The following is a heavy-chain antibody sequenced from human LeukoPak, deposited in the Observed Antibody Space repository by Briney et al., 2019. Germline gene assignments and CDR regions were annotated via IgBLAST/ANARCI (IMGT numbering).Heavy chain of an antibody. CDR2: INSDGSST. CDR3: AKDRGSSSSFMDV. J-gene: IGHJ6*03. Sequence: GGSLRLSCAASGFTFSSYWMHWVRQAPGKGLVWVSRINSDGSSTSYADSVKGRFTISRDNAKNTLYLQMNSLRAEDTALYYCAKDRGSSSSFMDVWGKGTTVTVSS. D-gene: IGHD6-13*01. CDR1: GFTFSSYW. V-gene: IGHV3-74*01.